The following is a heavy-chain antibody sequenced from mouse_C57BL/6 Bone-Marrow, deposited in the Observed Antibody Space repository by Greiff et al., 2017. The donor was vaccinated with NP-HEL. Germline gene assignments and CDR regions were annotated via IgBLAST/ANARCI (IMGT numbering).Heavy chain of an antibody. CDR2: IWRGGST. CDR3: AKNSGDYGRDYAMDY. V-gene: IGHV2-5*01. Sequence: QVQLQESGPGLVQPSQSLSITCTVSGFSLTSYGVHWVRQSPGKGLEWLGVIWRGGSTDYNAAFMSRLSITKDNSKSQVFFKMNSLQADDTAIYYCAKNSGDYGRDYAMDYWGQGTSVTVSS. J-gene: IGHJ4*01. D-gene: IGHD1-1*01. CDR1: GFSLTSYG.